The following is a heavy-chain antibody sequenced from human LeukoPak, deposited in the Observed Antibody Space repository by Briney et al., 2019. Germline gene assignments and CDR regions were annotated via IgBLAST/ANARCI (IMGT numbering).Heavy chain of an antibody. V-gene: IGHV1-46*01. CDR3: ARGRGRQGITIFGVARGPFDC. Sequence: EASVKVSCKASGYTFTSYYMHWVRQAPGQGLEWMGIINPSGGSTSYAQKFQGRVTMTRDTSTSTVYMELSSLRSEDTAVYYCARGRGRQGITIFGVARGPFDCWGQGTLVTVSS. CDR1: GYTFTSYY. D-gene: IGHD3-3*01. CDR2: INPSGGST. J-gene: IGHJ4*02.